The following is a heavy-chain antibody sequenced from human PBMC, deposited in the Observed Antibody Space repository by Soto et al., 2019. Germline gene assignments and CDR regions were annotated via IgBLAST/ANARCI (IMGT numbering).Heavy chain of an antibody. D-gene: IGHD3-10*01. J-gene: IGHJ5*02. CDR2: IDGSGGIT. V-gene: IGHV3-23*01. CDR1: GFTFGTTD. CDR3: VKNSGWFNT. Sequence: QLLQSGGGLVQPGGSLTLSCAASGFTFGTTDMSWVRQAPGEGLEWVSTIDGSGGITYYADSVKGRFTISRDNSMNSVYLQMNSLRGDDTALHYCVKNSGWFNTWGQGALVTVSS.